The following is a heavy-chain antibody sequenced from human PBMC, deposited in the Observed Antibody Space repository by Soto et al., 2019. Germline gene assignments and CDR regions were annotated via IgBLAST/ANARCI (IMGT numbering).Heavy chain of an antibody. CDR1: GYTFTSYD. Sequence: ASVKVSCKASGYTFTSYDINWVRQATGQGLEWMGWMNTNSGNTGYAQKFQGRVTMTRNTSISTAYMELSSLRSEDTAVYYCARGLYSSPSRFDFWGQGTLVTVSS. D-gene: IGHD6-6*01. CDR2: MNTNSGNT. J-gene: IGHJ4*02. CDR3: ARGLYSSPSRFDF. V-gene: IGHV1-8*01.